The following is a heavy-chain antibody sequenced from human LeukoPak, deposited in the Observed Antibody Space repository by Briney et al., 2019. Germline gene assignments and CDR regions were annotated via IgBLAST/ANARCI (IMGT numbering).Heavy chain of an antibody. J-gene: IGHJ5*02. V-gene: IGHV4-59*01. CDR2: IYYTGTT. Sequence: SETLSLTCTVSGDSISSSYWSWIRQPPGKTLEWIGYIYYTGTTNYNPSLKSRVTMSIDTSKNQFSLNLNSVTAADTAVYYCARGFYDSSGYSNCFDPWGQGTLVSVSS. D-gene: IGHD3-22*01. CDR1: GDSISSSY. CDR3: ARGFYDSSGYSNCFDP.